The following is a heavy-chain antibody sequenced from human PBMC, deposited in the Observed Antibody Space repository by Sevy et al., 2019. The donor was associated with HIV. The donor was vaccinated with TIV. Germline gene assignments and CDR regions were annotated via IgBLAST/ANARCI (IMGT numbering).Heavy chain of an antibody. Sequence: GSLRLSCAASGFTFSDYYMSWIRQAPGKGLEWVSYISSSSSYTNYADSVKGRFTISRDNAKNSLYLQMNSLRAEDTAVYYCARAVVVVAATPVNWFDPWGQGTLVTVSS. V-gene: IGHV3-11*06. D-gene: IGHD2-15*01. CDR2: ISSSSSYT. CDR1: GFTFSDYY. J-gene: IGHJ5*02. CDR3: ARAVVVVAATPVNWFDP.